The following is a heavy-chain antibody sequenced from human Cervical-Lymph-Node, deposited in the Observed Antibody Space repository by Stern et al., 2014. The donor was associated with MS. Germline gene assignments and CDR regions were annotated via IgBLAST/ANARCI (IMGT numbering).Heavy chain of an antibody. CDR2: ISYDGSNK. D-gene: IGHD5-18*01. V-gene: IGHV3-30*18. CDR1: GFTFSSYG. J-gene: IGHJ3*02. Sequence: VQLVESGGGVVQPGRSLRLSCAASGFTFSSYGMHWVRQAPGKGLEWVAVISYDGSNKYYADSVKGRFTISRDNSKNTLYLQMNSLRAEDTAVYYCAKDLFYTAMALDAFDIWGQGTMVTVSS. CDR3: AKDLFYTAMALDAFDI.